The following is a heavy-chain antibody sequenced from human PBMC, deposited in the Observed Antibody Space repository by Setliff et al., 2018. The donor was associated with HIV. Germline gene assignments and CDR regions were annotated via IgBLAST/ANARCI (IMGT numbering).Heavy chain of an antibody. Sequence: SQTLSLTCTVSGASIGSGGSYWSWIRQHPGKGLEWIGNIYTNGSSYHNPSLKSRVTISVDTSKNQFSLNLRSVTAADTAVYYCASWGRARRANYNFWSGSSWFDPWGQGILVTVSS. CDR1: GASIGSGGSY. CDR3: ASWGRARRANYNFWSGSSWFDP. V-gene: IGHV4-31*03. J-gene: IGHJ5*02. CDR2: IYTNGSS. D-gene: IGHD3-3*01.